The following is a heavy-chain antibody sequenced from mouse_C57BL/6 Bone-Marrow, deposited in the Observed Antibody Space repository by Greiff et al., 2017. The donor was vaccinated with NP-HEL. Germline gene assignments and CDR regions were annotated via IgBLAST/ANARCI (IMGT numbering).Heavy chain of an antibody. CDR3: ARQRKLRSSFAY. V-gene: IGHV1-64*01. CDR1: GYTFTSYW. J-gene: IGHJ3*01. D-gene: IGHD1-1*01. Sequence: QVQLKQPGAELVKPGASVKLSCKASGYTFTSYWMHWVKQRPGQGLEWIGMIHPNSGSTNYNEKFKSKATLTVDKSSSTAYMQLSSLTSEDSAVYYCARQRKLRSSFAYWGQGTLVTVSA. CDR2: IHPNSGST.